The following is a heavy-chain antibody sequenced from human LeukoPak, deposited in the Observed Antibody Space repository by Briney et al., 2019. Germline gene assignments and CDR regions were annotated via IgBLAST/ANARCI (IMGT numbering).Heavy chain of an antibody. CDR2: ISGSGGST. CDR1: GFTFSSYA. Sequence: GGSLRLSCAASGFTFSSYAMSWVRQAPGKGLEWVSAISGSGGSTYYADSVKGRFTISRDNSKNTLYLQMNSLRAEDTAVYYCAKKAAGGIAVAGSFDYWGQGTLVTVSS. J-gene: IGHJ4*02. D-gene: IGHD6-19*01. CDR3: AKKAAGGIAVAGSFDY. V-gene: IGHV3-23*01.